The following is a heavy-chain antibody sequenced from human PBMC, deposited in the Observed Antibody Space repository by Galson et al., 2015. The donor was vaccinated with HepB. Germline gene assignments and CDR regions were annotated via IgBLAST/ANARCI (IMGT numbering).Heavy chain of an antibody. CDR1: GYSFTSYW. V-gene: IGHV5-51*01. Sequence: QSGAEVKKPGESLKISCKGSGYSFTSYWIGWVRQMPGKGLEWMGIIYPGDSDTRYSPSFQGQVTISADKSISTAYLQWSSLKASDTAMYYCARGVAIDDYGDSGGVFDYWGQGTLVTVSS. J-gene: IGHJ4*02. CDR3: ARGVAIDDYGDSGGVFDY. CDR2: IYPGDSDT. D-gene: IGHD4-17*01.